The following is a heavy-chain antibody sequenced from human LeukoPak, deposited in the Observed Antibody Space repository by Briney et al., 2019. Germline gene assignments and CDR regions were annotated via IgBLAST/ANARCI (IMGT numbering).Heavy chain of an antibody. CDR1: GFTFSHYW. D-gene: IGHD3-16*01. CDR2: IKSKADGGTA. V-gene: IGHV3-15*01. J-gene: IGHJ4*02. Sequence: AGGSLRLSCAASGFTFSHYWMSWVRQAPGKGPEWVGRIKSKADGGTAGYGAPVKGRFTISRDDSKNTLYLQMNSLKTEDTAVYYCTTGLGGGWGQGTLVTVSS. CDR3: TTGLGGG.